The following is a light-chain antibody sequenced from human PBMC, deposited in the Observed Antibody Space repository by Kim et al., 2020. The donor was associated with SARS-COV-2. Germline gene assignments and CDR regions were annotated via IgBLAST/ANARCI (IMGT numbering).Light chain of an antibody. J-gene: IGLJ3*02. CDR3: QSYDSSNVWV. CDR2: EDN. Sequence: NFMLTQPHSVSESPGKTVTISCTRSSGSIASNYVQWYQQRPGSAPTTVIYEDNQRHSGVPDRFSGSIDSSSNSASLTISGLKTEDEADYYCQSYDSSNVWVFGGGTQLTVL. V-gene: IGLV6-57*03. CDR1: SGSIASNY.